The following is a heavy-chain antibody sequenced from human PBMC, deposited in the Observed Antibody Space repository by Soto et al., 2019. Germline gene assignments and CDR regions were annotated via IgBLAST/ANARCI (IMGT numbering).Heavy chain of an antibody. CDR1: VGSISSYY. J-gene: IGHJ6*02. V-gene: IGHV4-4*09. D-gene: IGHD3-16*01. Sequence: TSETLSLTCTVSVGSISSYYWSWIRQPPGKGLEWIGYIFSSGTTYYNPSLKSRLTMSLDASQNQFSLKLNSLADADTAVYFCARVPSPFDYYYAMDVWGQGTTVTVSS. CDR3: ARVPSPFDYYYAMDV. CDR2: IFSSGTT.